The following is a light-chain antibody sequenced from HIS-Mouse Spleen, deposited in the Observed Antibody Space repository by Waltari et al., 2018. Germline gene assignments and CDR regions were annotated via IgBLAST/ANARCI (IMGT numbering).Light chain of an antibody. J-gene: IGKJ4*01. CDR3: HQYYSTPT. Sequence: DIVMTQSPDSLAVSLGERATINCKSSQSVLYSSNNKNYLAWYQQKPGQPPKLLIYWASTRESGVPDRFSGSGSGTDFTLTSSSLQAEDVAVYYCHQYYSTPTFGGGTKVEIK. V-gene: IGKV4-1*01. CDR1: QSVLYSSNNKNY. CDR2: WAS.